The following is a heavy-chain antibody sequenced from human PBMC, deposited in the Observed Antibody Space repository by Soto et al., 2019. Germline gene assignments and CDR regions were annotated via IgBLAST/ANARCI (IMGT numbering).Heavy chain of an antibody. D-gene: IGHD3-3*01. CDR2: IGGSGGNT. V-gene: IGHV3-23*01. J-gene: IGHJ6*02. CDR1: GFTFSRCA. Sequence: GGSLRLSGAASGFTFSRCAMSWVRQAPGKGLEWVSSIGGSGGNTYYADSVKGRFTISRDNSKNTLYLQMNSLRAEDTAVYYCARQSPPEGDFWSGYYRPNYGMDVWGQGTTVTVSS. CDR3: ARQSPPEGDFWSGYYRPNYGMDV.